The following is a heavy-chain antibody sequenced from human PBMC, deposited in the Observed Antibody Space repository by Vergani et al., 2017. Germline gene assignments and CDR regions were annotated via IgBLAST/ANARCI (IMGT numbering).Heavy chain of an antibody. D-gene: IGHD6-13*01. CDR2: ISPSNGNT. CDR1: GYSFISYG. V-gene: IGHV1-18*01. CDR3: ARGIAAAAPDS. J-gene: IGHJ4*01. Sequence: QVHLVQSGAEVKKPGASVKVSCKASGYSFISYGITWVRQAPGQGLEWMGWISPSNGNTNSAQNLQGRVILTTDTSTTTAYMELRSLRSDDTAIYYCARGIAAAAPDSWGQGTLGTVSS.